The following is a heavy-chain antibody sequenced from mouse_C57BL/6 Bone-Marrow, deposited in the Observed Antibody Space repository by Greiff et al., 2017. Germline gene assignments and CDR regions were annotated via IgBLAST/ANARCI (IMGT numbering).Heavy chain of an antibody. CDR1: GFNIKDDY. CDR3: TTRLRFIYYYGSSSAWLAY. V-gene: IGHV14-4*01. Sequence: VQLQQSGAELVRPGASVKLSCTASGFNIKDDYMHWVQQRPEQGLEWIGWIDPENGGTEYASKFKGQVTISGDPSTNTAYLQLSSLTSEDTAVYYCTTRLRFIYYYGSSSAWLAYWGQGTLVTVSA. D-gene: IGHD1-1*01. J-gene: IGHJ3*01. CDR2: IDPENGGT.